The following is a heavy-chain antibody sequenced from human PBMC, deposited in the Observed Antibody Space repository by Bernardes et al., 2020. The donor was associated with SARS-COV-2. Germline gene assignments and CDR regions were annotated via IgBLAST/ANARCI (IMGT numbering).Heavy chain of an antibody. CDR3: ARERNTVTRALYYYGMDV. J-gene: IGHJ6*02. V-gene: IGHV3-74*01. CDR2: INSDGSST. D-gene: IGHD4-17*01. Sequence: GSLRLSCAASGFTFSSYWMHWVRQAPGKGLVWVSRINSDGSSTSYADSVKGRFTISRDNAKNTLYLQMNSLRAEDTAVYYCARERNTVTRALYYYGMDVWGQGTTVTVSS. CDR1: GFTFSSYW.